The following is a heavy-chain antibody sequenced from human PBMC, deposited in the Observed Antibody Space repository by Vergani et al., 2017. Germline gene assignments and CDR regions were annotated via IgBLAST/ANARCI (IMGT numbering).Heavy chain of an antibody. J-gene: IGHJ3*02. CDR1: GFSFSDHY. Sequence: VQLLESGGNLVQPGGSLRLSCAASGFSFSDHYMTWIRQAPGKGLEWVSYISNSGNTIEYADSVKGRFSISRDNAKSSLFLQMDSLRAEDTAVYYCARDHRDYNNYPESFDIWGQGSMVTVSS. V-gene: IGHV3-11*01. CDR2: ISNSGNTI. CDR3: ARDHRDYNNYPESFDI. D-gene: IGHD5-24*01.